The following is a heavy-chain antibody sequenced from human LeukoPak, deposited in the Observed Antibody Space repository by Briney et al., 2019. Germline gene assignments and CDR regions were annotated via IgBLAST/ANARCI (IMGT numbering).Heavy chain of an antibody. V-gene: IGHV3-9*01. CDR3: ARSYYDYVWDPNWFDP. CDR2: ISWNSGSI. CDR1: GFTFDDYA. D-gene: IGHD3-16*01. J-gene: IGHJ5*02. Sequence: GGSLRLSCAASGFTFDDYAMHWVRQAPGKGLEWVSGISWNSGSIGYADSVKGRFTISRDNAKNSLYLQMNSLRAEDTAVYYCARSYYDYVWDPNWFDPWGQGTLVTVSS.